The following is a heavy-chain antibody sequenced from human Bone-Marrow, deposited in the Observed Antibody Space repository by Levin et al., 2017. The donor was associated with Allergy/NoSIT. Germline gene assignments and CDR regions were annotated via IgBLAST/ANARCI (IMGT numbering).Heavy chain of an antibody. CDR3: ARTRLVPLYYFDY. CDR2: IYYSGST. Sequence: SQTLSLTCTVSGGSISSYYWSWIRQPPGKGLEWIGYIYYSGSTNYNPSLKSRVTISVDTSKNQFSLKLSSVTAADTAVYYCARTRLVPLYYFDYWGQGTLVTVSS. D-gene: IGHD6-19*01. CDR1: GGSISSYY. J-gene: IGHJ4*02. V-gene: IGHV4-59*01.